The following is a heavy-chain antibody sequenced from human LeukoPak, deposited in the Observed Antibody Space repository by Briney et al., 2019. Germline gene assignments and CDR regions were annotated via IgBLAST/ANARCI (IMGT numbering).Heavy chain of an antibody. Sequence: TGGSLRLSCAASGFTFSSYWMSWVRQAPGKGLEWVANIKQDGSEKYYVDSVKGRFTISRDNAKNSLYLQMNSLRAEDTAVYYCARDTYYDFWSGYNYYYYYMDVWGKGTTVTVS. CDR1: GFTFSSYW. CDR2: IKQDGSEK. J-gene: IGHJ6*03. D-gene: IGHD3-3*01. CDR3: ARDTYYDFWSGYNYYYYYMDV. V-gene: IGHV3-7*01.